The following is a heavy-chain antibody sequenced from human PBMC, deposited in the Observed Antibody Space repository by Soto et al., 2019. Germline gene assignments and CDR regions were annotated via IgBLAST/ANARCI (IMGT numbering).Heavy chain of an antibody. Sequence: QVQLVQSGAEVKRPGASVKVSCKASGNTLTSSYAMHWVRQAPGQRLEWMGWINPGDGNTKYSQNFQGSVTSRRDTSATTSYMEITILRSEDTAVYSCAGYHSGRYLGTWGQGTLVTVSS. D-gene: IGHD3-10*01. CDR2: INPGDGNT. V-gene: IGHV1-3*01. CDR1: GNTLTSSYA. J-gene: IGHJ5*02. CDR3: AGYHSGRYLGT.